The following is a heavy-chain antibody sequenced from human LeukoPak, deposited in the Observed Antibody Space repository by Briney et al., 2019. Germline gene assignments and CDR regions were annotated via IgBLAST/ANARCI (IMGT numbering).Heavy chain of an antibody. V-gene: IGHV3-23*01. CDR3: AKPGRAHGDYWYFDL. Sequence: GGSLRLSCAASGFTFSTFGLSWVRQAPGRGLEWVSAISGSGDDANYADSVKGRLTISRDNSKGTLSLQMNGLRAEDTAVYYCAKPGRAHGDYWYFDLWGRGTLVTVSS. J-gene: IGHJ2*01. CDR1: GFTFSTFG. D-gene: IGHD4-17*01. CDR2: ISGSGDDA.